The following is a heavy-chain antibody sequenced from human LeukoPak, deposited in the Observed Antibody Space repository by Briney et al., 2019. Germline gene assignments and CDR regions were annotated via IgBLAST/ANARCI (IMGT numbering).Heavy chain of an antibody. J-gene: IGHJ3*02. CDR3: ARVPLSYGSGSYYTPGAFDI. CDR1: GGSISSGAYY. D-gene: IGHD3-10*01. V-gene: IGHV4-30-4*08. Sequence: SETLSLTCTVSGGSISSGAYYWSWIRQHPGKGLEWIGYIYYSGSTYYNPSLKSRVTISVDTYKNQFSLKLSSVTAADTAVYYCARVPLSYGSGSYYTPGAFDIWGQGTMVTVSS. CDR2: IYYSGST.